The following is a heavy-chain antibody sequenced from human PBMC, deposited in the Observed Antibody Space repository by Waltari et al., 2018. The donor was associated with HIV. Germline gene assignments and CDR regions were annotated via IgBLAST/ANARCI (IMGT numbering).Heavy chain of an antibody. CDR3: AREVLSGYDFAAFDI. CDR2: ISSSSSYI. CDR1: GFTFSSYS. Sequence: EVQLVESGGGLVKPGGSLRLSCAASGFTFSSYSMTWVRQAPGKGLEWVSSISSSSSYIYYADSVKGRFTISRDNAKNSLYLQMNSLRAEDTAVYYCAREVLSGYDFAAFDIWGQGTMVTVSS. D-gene: IGHD5-12*01. J-gene: IGHJ3*02. V-gene: IGHV3-21*01.